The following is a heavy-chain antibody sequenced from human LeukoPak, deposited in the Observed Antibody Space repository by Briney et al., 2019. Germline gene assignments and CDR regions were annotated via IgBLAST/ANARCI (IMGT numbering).Heavy chain of an antibody. Sequence: LAGGSLRLSCAASGFTVSSNYMSWVRQAPGKGLEWVSIMYSGGSTYYADSVKGRFTISRDNSKNTLYLQMNSLRPEDTAVYYCARAEVYRGYYDSSGYYRYFDYWGQGTLVTVSS. CDR1: GFTVSSNY. CDR3: ARAEVYRGYYDSSGYYRYFDY. J-gene: IGHJ4*02. CDR2: MYSGGST. V-gene: IGHV3-66*02. D-gene: IGHD3-22*01.